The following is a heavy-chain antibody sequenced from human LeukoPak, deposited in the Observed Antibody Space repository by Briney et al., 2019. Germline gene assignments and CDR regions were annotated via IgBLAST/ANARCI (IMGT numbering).Heavy chain of an antibody. CDR2: FCTSGIS. Sequence: PSETLSLTCAVSGDSIITDCWTWIRQPAGKGLEWIGRFCTSGISNYNPSLESRVTISVDTSKNQFSLKLSSVTAADTAVYYCARVKVNFDYWGQGTLVTVSS. J-gene: IGHJ4*02. CDR1: GDSIITDC. D-gene: IGHD2-21*01. V-gene: IGHV4-4*07. CDR3: ARVKVNFDY.